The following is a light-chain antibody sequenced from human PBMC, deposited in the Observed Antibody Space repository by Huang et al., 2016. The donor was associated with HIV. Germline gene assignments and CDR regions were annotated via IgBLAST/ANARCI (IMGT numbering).Light chain of an antibody. Sequence: EIVMTQSPATVSVSPGGGATLACRASQNVRSNMAWYQQTTGQAPRLLIYDTSTRASRVPARFSGSGSGTEFTLTISGLQSEDFAVYYCQQYDNWPPGLTFGGGTKVEI. V-gene: IGKV3D-15*01. CDR3: QQYDNWPPGLT. CDR1: QNVRSN. J-gene: IGKJ4*01. CDR2: DTS.